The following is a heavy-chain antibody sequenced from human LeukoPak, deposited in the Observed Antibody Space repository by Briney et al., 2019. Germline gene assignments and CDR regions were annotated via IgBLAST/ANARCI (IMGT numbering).Heavy chain of an antibody. J-gene: IGHJ4*02. Sequence: GGSLRLSCAASGFTFSSDWMHWVRQAPGKGLVWVSRINSDGSSTSYADSVKGRFTISRDNAKNTLYLQMNSLRAEDTAVYYCARAPGFDIARADYWGQGTLVTVSS. CDR1: GFTFSSDW. D-gene: IGHD3-9*01. V-gene: IGHV3-74*01. CDR2: INSDGSST. CDR3: ARAPGFDIARADY.